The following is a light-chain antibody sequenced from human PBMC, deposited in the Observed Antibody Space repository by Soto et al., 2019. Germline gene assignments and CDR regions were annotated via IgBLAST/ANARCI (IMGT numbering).Light chain of an antibody. CDR2: WAS. CDR1: QGILYSSNNKNY. Sequence: DIVMTQSPDSLAVSLGERATINCKSSQGILYSSNNKNYLAWYQQKPGQRPKLLIYWASTRESGVPDRFSGSGSGTDFTLTISSLQAEDAAVYYCLQYYTTPEAFGQGTKVEIK. J-gene: IGKJ1*01. V-gene: IGKV4-1*01. CDR3: LQYYTTPEA.